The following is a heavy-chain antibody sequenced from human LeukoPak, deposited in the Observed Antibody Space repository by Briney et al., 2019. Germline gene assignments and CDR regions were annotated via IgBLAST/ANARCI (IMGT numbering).Heavy chain of an antibody. J-gene: IGHJ3*02. CDR3: ARDLRYYYDSSGYPSRAFDI. CDR1: GGSFSDYY. Sequence: PSETLSLTCTVSGGSFSDYYWSWIRQPAGKGLEWIGRIYTSGSTNYNPSLKSRVTMSLDMPKNQFSLKLNSVTAADTAVYYRARDLRYYYDSSGYPSRAFDIWGQGTMVTVSS. V-gene: IGHV4-4*07. D-gene: IGHD3-22*01. CDR2: IYTSGST.